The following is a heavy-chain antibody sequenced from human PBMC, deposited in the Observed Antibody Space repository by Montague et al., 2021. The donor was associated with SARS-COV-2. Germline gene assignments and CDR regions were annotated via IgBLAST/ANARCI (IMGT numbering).Heavy chain of an antibody. J-gene: IGHJ6*02. D-gene: IGHD3-9*01. Sequence: SETLSLTCTVSGGSICSSSYYWGWIRQPPGKGLEWIGSIYYSGSTYYNPSLKSRVTISVDTSKNQFSLKLSSVTAADTAVYYCASEEVHYDILTGYLPAFFGMDVWGQGTTVTVSS. CDR2: IYYSGST. V-gene: IGHV4-39*01. CDR3: ASEEVHYDILTGYLPAFFGMDV. CDR1: GGSICSSSYY.